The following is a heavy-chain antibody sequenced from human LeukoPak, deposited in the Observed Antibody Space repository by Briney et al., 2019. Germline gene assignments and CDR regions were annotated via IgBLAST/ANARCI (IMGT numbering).Heavy chain of an antibody. J-gene: IGHJ4*02. D-gene: IGHD2-2*01. Sequence: PGGSLRLSCAASGFTFSSYAMHWVRQAPGKGLEWVAVISYDGSNKYYADSVKGRFTISRDNSKNTLYLQMNSLKTEDTAVYYCTTRGVVVPAAMPVLWGQGTLVTVSS. CDR3: TTRGVVVPAAMPVL. CDR2: ISYDGSNK. CDR1: GFTFSSYA. V-gene: IGHV3-30*04.